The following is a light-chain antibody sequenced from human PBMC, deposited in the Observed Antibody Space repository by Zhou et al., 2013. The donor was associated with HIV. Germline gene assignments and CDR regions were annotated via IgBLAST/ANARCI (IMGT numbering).Light chain of an antibody. CDR2: DAS. CDR3: QQRSNELT. J-gene: IGKJ4*01. CDR1: QSVSGSY. Sequence: EIVLTQSPGTLSLSPGERATLSCRASQSVSGSYLAWYQHKPGQAPRLLIYDASNRATGIPARFSGSGSGTDFTLTISSLEPEDFAVYYCQQRSNELTFGGGTKVEIK. V-gene: IGKV3-11*01.